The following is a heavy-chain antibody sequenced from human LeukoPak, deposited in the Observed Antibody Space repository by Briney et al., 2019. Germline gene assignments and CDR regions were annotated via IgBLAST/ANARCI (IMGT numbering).Heavy chain of an antibody. Sequence: SAKVSCKASGGTFSSYAISWVRQAPGQGLEWMGGIIPIFGAANYAQKFQGRVTITADESTSTAYMELSSLRSEDTAVYYCARAPLEGYDFWSGYNQRGYYYYGMDVWGQGTTVTVSS. CDR2: IIPIFGAA. J-gene: IGHJ6*02. V-gene: IGHV1-69*13. CDR1: GGTFSSYA. D-gene: IGHD3-3*01. CDR3: ARAPLEGYDFWSGYNQRGYYYYGMDV.